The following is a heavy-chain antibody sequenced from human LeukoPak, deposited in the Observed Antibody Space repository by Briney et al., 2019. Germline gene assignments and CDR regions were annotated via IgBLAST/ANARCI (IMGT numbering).Heavy chain of an antibody. Sequence: ASVKVSCKASGGTFSSYAISWVRQAPGQGLEWMGRIIPILGIANYAQKFQGRVTITADKSTSTAYMELSSLRSEDTAVYYCARGKLGSWFDPWGQGTLVTVSS. D-gene: IGHD1-26*01. CDR3: ARGKLGSWFDP. V-gene: IGHV1-69*04. J-gene: IGHJ5*02. CDR2: IIPILGIA. CDR1: GGTFSSYA.